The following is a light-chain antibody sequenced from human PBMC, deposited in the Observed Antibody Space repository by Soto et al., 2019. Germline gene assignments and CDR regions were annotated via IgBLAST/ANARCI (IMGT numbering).Light chain of an antibody. CDR2: DTS. Sequence: EIVMTQSPATLSFSPGERANLSSRASQSVSSSYLSWYQQKPGQTPRLLIYDTSTRATGVPARFSGSRSGPEFTLTINSLQSEDFAIYYCQPYNNWPLTFGGGTKVDIK. CDR1: QSVSSSY. J-gene: IGKJ4*01. V-gene: IGKV3D-7*01. CDR3: QPYNNWPLT.